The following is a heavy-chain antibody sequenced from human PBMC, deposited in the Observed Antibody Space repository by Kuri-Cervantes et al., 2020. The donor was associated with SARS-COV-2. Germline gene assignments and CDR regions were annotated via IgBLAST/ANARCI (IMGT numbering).Heavy chain of an antibody. CDR2: INPNSGGT. Sequence: ASVKVSCKASGYTFTGYYMHWVRQAPGQGLERMGWINPNSGGTNYAQKFQGWVTMTRDTSISTVYMELSSLRSEDTAVYYCATGVPTRLFGEELKNDAFDIWGQGTTVTVSS. CDR1: GYTFTGYY. CDR3: ATGVPTRLFGEELKNDAFDI. J-gene: IGHJ3*02. D-gene: IGHD3-10*01. V-gene: IGHV1-2*04.